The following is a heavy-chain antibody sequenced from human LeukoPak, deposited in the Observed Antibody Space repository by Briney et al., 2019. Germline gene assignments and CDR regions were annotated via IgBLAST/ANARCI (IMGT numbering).Heavy chain of an antibody. CDR1: GGSVSSGSYY. CDR3: AREDYYDSSGYNNWFDP. J-gene: IGHJ5*02. V-gene: IGHV4-61*01. Sequence: SETLSLTCTVSGGSVSSGSYYWSWIRQPPGKGLEWVGYIYYSGSTNYNPSLKSRVTISVDTSKNQSSLKLSSVTAADTAVYYCAREDYYDSSGYNNWFDPWGQGTLVTVSS. D-gene: IGHD3-22*01. CDR2: IYYSGST.